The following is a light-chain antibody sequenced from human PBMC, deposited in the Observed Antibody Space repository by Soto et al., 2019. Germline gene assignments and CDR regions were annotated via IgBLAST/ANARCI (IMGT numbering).Light chain of an antibody. J-gene: IGKJ4*01. Sequence: EIVLTQSPATLSSSPGERATLSCRISQSVSSRYLAWYQQRRGQAPRLLIYGVSSRATGIPDRFSGSGSGTVFTLTISRLEPEDFAVYYCQQYGDSLVTFGGGTKVELK. CDR2: GVS. CDR1: QSVSSRY. CDR3: QQYGDSLVT. V-gene: IGKV3-20*01.